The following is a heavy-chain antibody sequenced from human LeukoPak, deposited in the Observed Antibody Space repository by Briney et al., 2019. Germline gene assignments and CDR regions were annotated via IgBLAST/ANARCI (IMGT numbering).Heavy chain of an antibody. D-gene: IGHD3-22*01. CDR2: ISSSGSTM. CDR1: GFTFSDYY. V-gene: IGHV3-11*04. Sequence: PGGSLRLSCAASGFTFSDYYMSWIRQAPGKGLEWVSYISSSGSTMYYADSVKGRFTISRDNAKNSLYLQTNSLRAEDTAVYYCARDPPSPVVVKDLSAFDIWGQGTMVTVSS. CDR3: ARDPPSPVVVKDLSAFDI. J-gene: IGHJ3*02.